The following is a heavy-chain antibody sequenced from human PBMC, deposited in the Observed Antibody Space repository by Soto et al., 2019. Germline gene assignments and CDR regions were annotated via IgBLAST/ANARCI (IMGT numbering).Heavy chain of an antibody. D-gene: IGHD3-22*01. V-gene: IGHV1-69*13. Sequence: GASVKVSCKASGGTFSSYAISWVRQAPGQGLEWMGGIIPIFGTANYAQKFQGRVTITADESTSTAYMELSSLRSEDTAVYYCARVTYYYDSSGHPCSAFDIWGQGTMVTVSS. CDR2: IIPIFGTA. CDR3: ARVTYYYDSSGHPCSAFDI. J-gene: IGHJ3*02. CDR1: GGTFSSYA.